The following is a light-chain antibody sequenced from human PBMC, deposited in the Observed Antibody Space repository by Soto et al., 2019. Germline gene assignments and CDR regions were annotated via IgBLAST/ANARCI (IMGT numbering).Light chain of an antibody. V-gene: IGKV3-11*01. Sequence: EIVLTQSPATLSLSPGERATLSCRASQSISSQVGWYQQQPGQAPRLLIYDASNRATGIPARFSGSGSGTDFTLTISNLEPEDVAVYYCHQRSNWPLTFGGGTKVEIK. CDR3: HQRSNWPLT. CDR2: DAS. J-gene: IGKJ4*01. CDR1: QSISSQ.